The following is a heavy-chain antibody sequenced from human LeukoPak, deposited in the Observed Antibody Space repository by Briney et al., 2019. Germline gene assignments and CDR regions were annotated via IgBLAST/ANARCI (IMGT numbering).Heavy chain of an antibody. V-gene: IGHV1-69*04. D-gene: IGHD2-2*01. CDR1: GGTFSSYT. Sequence: ASVKVSCKASGGTFSSYTISWVRQAPGQGLEWMGRIIPILGIANYAQKFQGRVTITADKSTSTAYMELSSLRSEDTAVYYCARDRYCSSTSCYAELDYWGQGTLVTVSS. CDR3: ARDRYCSSTSCYAELDY. CDR2: IIPILGIA. J-gene: IGHJ4*02.